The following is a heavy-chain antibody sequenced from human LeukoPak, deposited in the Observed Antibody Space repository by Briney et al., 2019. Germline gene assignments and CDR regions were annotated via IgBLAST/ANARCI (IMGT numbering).Heavy chain of an antibody. J-gene: IGHJ4*02. D-gene: IGHD6-6*01. Sequence: GGSLRLSCAASGFTFSDYWMHWVRQAPGKGLVWVSRINTDGSSTNYADSVKGRFTISRDNARNSLSLQMNSLRAEDTAVYYCASEGFVNWGQGTLVTVSP. CDR3: ASEGFVN. CDR2: INTDGSST. CDR1: GFTFSDYW. V-gene: IGHV3-74*01.